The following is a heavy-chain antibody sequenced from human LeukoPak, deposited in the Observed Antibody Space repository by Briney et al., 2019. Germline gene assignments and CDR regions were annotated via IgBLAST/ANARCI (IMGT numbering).Heavy chain of an antibody. CDR3: AKSGLNRFDY. D-gene: IGHD2-15*01. Sequence: GGSLRLSCAASGFTFSTYTMNWVRQAPGKGLEWVSAITGSGDSTYYTDSVKGRFTISRDNTKNSLYLQMNSLRAEDTAVYYCAKSGLNRFDYWGQGTLVTVSS. CDR2: ITGSGDST. V-gene: IGHV3-23*01. CDR1: GFTFSTYT. J-gene: IGHJ4*02.